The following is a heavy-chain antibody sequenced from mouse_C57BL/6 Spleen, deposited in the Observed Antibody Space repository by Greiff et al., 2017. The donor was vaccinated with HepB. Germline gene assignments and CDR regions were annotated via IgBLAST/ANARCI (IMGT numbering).Heavy chain of an antibody. D-gene: IGHD4-1*01. CDR3: ARRNWDQYYFDY. J-gene: IGHJ2*01. V-gene: IGHV5-6*01. Sequence: EVQGVESGGDLVKPGGSLKLSCAASGFTFSSYGMSWVRQTPDKRLEWVATISSGGSYTYYPDSVKGRFTISRDNAKNTLYLQMSSLKSEDTAMYYCARRNWDQYYFDYWGQGTTLTVSS. CDR2: ISSGGSYT. CDR1: GFTFSSYG.